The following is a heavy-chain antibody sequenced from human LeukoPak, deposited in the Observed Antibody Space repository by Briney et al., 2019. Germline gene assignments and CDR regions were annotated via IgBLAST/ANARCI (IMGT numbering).Heavy chain of an antibody. CDR3: ARELLWFGTYYYGMDV. J-gene: IGHJ6*02. V-gene: IGHV4-34*01. D-gene: IGHD3-10*01. Sequence: PSETLSLTCAVYGGSFIDYYWSWLRQPPGKGLEWIGEIDHSGSTTYNPSFKSRVTISVDTSKNQFSLKLNSVTAADTAVYYCARELLWFGTYYYGMDVWGQGTTVTVSS. CDR1: GGSFIDYY. CDR2: IDHSGST.